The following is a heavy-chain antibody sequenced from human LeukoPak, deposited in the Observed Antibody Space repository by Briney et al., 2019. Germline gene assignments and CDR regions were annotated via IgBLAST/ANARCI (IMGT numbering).Heavy chain of an antibody. Sequence: ASVKVSCKASGYTFTGYYMHWVRQAPGKGLEWMGGFDPEDGETIYAQKFQGRVTMTEDTSTDTAYMELSSLRSEDTAVYYCAKGRPYCGGDCYFFDAFDIWGQGTMVTVSS. D-gene: IGHD2-21*02. V-gene: IGHV1-24*01. CDR3: AKGRPYCGGDCYFFDAFDI. CDR2: FDPEDGET. J-gene: IGHJ3*02. CDR1: GYTFTGYY.